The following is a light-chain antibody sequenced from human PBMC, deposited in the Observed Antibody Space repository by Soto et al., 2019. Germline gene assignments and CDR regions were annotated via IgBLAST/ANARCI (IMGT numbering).Light chain of an antibody. J-gene: IGLJ1*01. CDR3: SAWDDSLNGYV. Sequence: QSVLTQPPSVSEAPRQRVTISCSGRTSNIGDNAVNWYQQVPGKAPRLLIYYDDLLPSGVSARFSGSKSGTSASLGISGLQSDDEADYYCSAWDDSLNGYVFGTGTKLTVL. CDR1: TSNIGDNA. V-gene: IGLV1-36*01. CDR2: YDD.